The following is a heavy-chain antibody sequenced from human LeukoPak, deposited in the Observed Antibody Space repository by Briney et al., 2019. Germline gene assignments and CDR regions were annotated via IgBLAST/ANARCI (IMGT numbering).Heavy chain of an antibody. V-gene: IGHV4-39*07. J-gene: IGHJ5*02. D-gene: IGHD3-22*01. Sequence: SETLSLTCTVSGGSISSSSYYWGWIRQPPGKGLEWIGSIYYSGSTYYNPSLKSRVTISVDTSKNQFSLKLSSVTAADTAVYYCASRASGYYYDWFDPWGQGTLVTVSS. CDR3: ASRASGYYYDWFDP. CDR1: GGSISSSSYY. CDR2: IYYSGST.